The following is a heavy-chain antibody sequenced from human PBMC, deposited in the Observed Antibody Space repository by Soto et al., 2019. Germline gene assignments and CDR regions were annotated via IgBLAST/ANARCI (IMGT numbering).Heavy chain of an antibody. V-gene: IGHV4-34*01. J-gene: IGHJ4*02. D-gene: IGHD5-18*01. Sequence: QVQLQQWGAGLLKPSETLSLTCAVYGGSFSGYYWSWIRQSPGKGLEWIGEINHSGSTNYNPSLKRRVTISVDTSKNQFSLKLRSVTAADTAVYYCARALGYIYGHLPIDYWGQGTLVTVSS. CDR3: ARALGYIYGHLPIDY. CDR1: GGSFSGYY. CDR2: INHSGST.